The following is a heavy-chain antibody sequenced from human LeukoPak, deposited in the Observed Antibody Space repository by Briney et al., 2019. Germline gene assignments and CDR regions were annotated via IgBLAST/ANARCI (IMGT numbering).Heavy chain of an antibody. V-gene: IGHV3-11*06. CDR1: GFTFSDYY. D-gene: IGHD2-2*01. CDR2: ISSSSGYT. J-gene: IGHJ6*04. Sequence: GGSLRLSCAASGFTFSDYYMSWIRQAPGKGLEWISYISSSSGYTNYADSVKGRFTISRDNAKNSLYLQMNSLRAEDTAVYYCARDLPNPYCSSTSCSSDYYGMDVWGKGTTVTVSS. CDR3: ARDLPNPYCSSTSCSSDYYGMDV.